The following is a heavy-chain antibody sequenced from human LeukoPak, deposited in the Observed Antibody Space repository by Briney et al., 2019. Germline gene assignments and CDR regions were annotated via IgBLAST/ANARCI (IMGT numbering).Heavy chain of an antibody. CDR3: ARDLGSSLRLGLYMDV. CDR2: INPNSGGT. D-gene: IGHD6-6*01. Sequence: ASVKVSCKASGYTFTGYYMHWVRQAPGQGLEGMGWINPNSGGTNYAQKCQGRGTMTRDTSISTAYMALSRLRSDDTAVYYCARDLGSSLRLGLYMDVWGKGTPVTVSS. CDR1: GYTFTGYY. J-gene: IGHJ6*03. V-gene: IGHV1-2*02.